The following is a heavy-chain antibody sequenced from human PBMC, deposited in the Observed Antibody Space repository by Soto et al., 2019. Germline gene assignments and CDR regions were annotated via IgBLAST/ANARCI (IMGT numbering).Heavy chain of an antibody. D-gene: IGHD3-3*02. Sequence: GESLKISCKGSGYSFTSYWIGWVRQMPGKGLEWMGIIYPGDSDTRYSPSFQGQVTISADKSISTAYLQWSSLKASDTAMYYCARLLLRGSFLEWSPSDYYMDVWGQGTTVTVSS. CDR2: IYPGDSDT. CDR3: ARLLLRGSFLEWSPSDYYMDV. CDR1: GYSFTSYW. J-gene: IGHJ6*03. V-gene: IGHV5-51*01.